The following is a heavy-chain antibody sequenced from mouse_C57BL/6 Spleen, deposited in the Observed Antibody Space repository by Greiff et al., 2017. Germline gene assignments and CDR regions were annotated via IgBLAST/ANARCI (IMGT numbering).Heavy chain of an antibody. J-gene: IGHJ3*01. D-gene: IGHD2-4*01. CDR2: INPSNGGT. V-gene: IGHV1-53*01. CDR1: GYTFTSYW. CDR3: ARDDYDGRAFAY. Sequence: QVQLQQPGTELVKPGASVKLSCKASGYTFTSYWLHWVKQRPGQGLEWIGNINPSNGGTNYNEKFKSKATLTVDKSSSTAYRQLSSLTSEDSAVYYCARDDYDGRAFAYWGQGTLVTVSA.